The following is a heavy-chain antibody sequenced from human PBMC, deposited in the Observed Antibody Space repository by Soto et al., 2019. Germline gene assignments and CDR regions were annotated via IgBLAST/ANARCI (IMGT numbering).Heavy chain of an antibody. J-gene: IGHJ5*02. CDR2: ISAYNGNT. Sequence: ASVKVSCKASGYTFTSYGISWVRQAPGQGLEWMGWISAYNGNTNYAQKLQGRVTMTTDTSTSTAYMELRSLRSDDTAVYYCARTSEYCGDDCYLFSPWYDPWGQGTLVTVSS. CDR1: GYTFTSYG. D-gene: IGHD2-21*02. CDR3: ARTSEYCGDDCYLFSPWYDP. V-gene: IGHV1-18*01.